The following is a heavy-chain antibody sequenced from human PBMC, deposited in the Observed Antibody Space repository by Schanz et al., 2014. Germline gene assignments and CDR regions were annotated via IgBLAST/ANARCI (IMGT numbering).Heavy chain of an antibody. CDR1: GFTFRNYA. J-gene: IGHJ4*02. V-gene: IGHV3-9*01. CDR2: ISWNSGSI. D-gene: IGHD3-10*01. CDR3: AKDGIMVQGVIWERYFDS. Sequence: EVQLLESGGGLVQPGGSLRLSCAASGFTFRNYAMSWVRQAPGKGLEWVSSISWNSGSIDYADSVKGRFTISRDNAKNSLYLQMNSLRAEDTALYYCAKDGIMVQGVIWERYFDSWGQGTLVTVSS.